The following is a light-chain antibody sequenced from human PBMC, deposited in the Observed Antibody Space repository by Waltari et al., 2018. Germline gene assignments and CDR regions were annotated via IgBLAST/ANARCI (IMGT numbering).Light chain of an antibody. Sequence: IVLTQSPATLSLSPGERATLSCRASQSVNWYLAWYQQRPGQAPGLLIYDKSNRATGIPARFSGSGSGTDFTLTISSLVPGDSAVYYCQQRRNWPLTFGGGTKVEIK. J-gene: IGKJ4*01. CDR3: QQRRNWPLT. V-gene: IGKV3-11*01. CDR1: QSVNWY. CDR2: DKS.